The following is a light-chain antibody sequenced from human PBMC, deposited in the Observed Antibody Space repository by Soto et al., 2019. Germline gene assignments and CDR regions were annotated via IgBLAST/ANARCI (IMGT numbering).Light chain of an antibody. Sequence: DVVMTQSPLSLPVTLGQPASISCRSNQSLVHSDGTAYISWFQQRPGRSPRRLIYEVSNRDSGVPARFSGSGSGTDFALKISRVEAEDVGVYYCMQGTHWPITFGQGTRPEIK. CDR1: QSLVHSDGTAY. J-gene: IGKJ5*01. V-gene: IGKV2-30*02. CDR2: EVS. CDR3: MQGTHWPIT.